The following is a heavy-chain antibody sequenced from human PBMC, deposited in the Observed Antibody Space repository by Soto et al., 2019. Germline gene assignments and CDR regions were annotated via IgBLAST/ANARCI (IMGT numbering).Heavy chain of an antibody. CDR3: ARLVAAARNTTIYYFDY. J-gene: IGHJ4*02. CDR2: IYYSGST. V-gene: IGHV4-39*01. CDR1: GGSISSSSYY. Sequence: SETLSLTCTVSGGSISSSSYYWGWIRQPPGKGLEWIGSIYYSGSTYYNPSLKSRVTISVDTSKNQFSLKLSSVTAADTAVYYCARLVAAARNTTIYYFDYWGQGTLVTVSS. D-gene: IGHD6-13*01.